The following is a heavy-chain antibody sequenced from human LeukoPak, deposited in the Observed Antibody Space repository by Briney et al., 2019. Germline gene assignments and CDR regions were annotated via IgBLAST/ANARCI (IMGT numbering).Heavy chain of an antibody. CDR3: ARARTRTSAAFDY. V-gene: IGHV3-7*01. CDR2: IKQDGSEK. J-gene: IGHJ4*02. CDR1: GFSFSSFW. D-gene: IGHD2-15*01. Sequence: GGSLRLSCAASGFSFSSFWMSWVRQAPGKGLEWVANIKQDGSEKYYVDSVKGRFTISRDNAKNSLYLQLNSLQAEDTAVYYCARARTRTSAAFDYWGQGTLVTVSS.